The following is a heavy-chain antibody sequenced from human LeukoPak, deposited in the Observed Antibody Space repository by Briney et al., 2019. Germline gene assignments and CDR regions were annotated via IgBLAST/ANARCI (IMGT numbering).Heavy chain of an antibody. CDR3: ARVGAQGIVVVYMSYFDY. J-gene: IGHJ4*02. CDR2: ISAYNGNT. Sequence: ASVKLSCKASGYTFTSYGISWVRQAPGQGLEWIGWISAYNGNTNYAQKLQGRVTMTTDTSTSTAYMELRSLRSDDTAVYYCARVGAQGIVVVYMSYFDYWGQGTLVTVSS. V-gene: IGHV1-18*01. D-gene: IGHD3-22*01. CDR1: GYTFTSYG.